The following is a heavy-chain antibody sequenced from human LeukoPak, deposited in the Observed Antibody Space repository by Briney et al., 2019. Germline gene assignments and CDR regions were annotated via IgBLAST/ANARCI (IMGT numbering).Heavy chain of an antibody. J-gene: IGHJ5*02. D-gene: IGHD3-10*01. CDR2: INHSGST. CDR1: GGSFSGYY. CDR3: ARDKRLLVRWGFDP. Sequence: SETLSLTCAVYGGSFSGYYWSWIRQPPGKGLEWIGEINHSGSTNYNPSLKSRVTISVDKSKNQFSLKLSSVTAADTAVYYCARDKRLLVRWGFDPWGQGTLVTVSS. V-gene: IGHV4-34*01.